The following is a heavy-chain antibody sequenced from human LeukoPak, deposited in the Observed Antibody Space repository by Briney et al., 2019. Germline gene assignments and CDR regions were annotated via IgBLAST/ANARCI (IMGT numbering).Heavy chain of an antibody. CDR3: ARTSIVVEPAAVPFYYYYHMDV. J-gene: IGHJ6*03. V-gene: IGHV4-34*01. D-gene: IGHD2-2*01. CDR1: GVSISSGGYY. Sequence: SETLSLTCAVSGVSISSGGYYWSWIRQPPGKGLEWIGEINHSGSTNYNPSLKSRVTFSVDTSKNQFSLKLSSVTAADTAVYNCARTSIVVEPAAVPFYYYYHMDVWGKGTTVTVSS. CDR2: INHSGST.